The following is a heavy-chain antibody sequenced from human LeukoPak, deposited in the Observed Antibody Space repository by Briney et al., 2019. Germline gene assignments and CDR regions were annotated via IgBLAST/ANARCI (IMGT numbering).Heavy chain of an antibody. J-gene: IGHJ4*02. CDR1: GGFISTYY. Sequence: SETLSLTCRVSGGFISTYYWSWIRQPPGKGLEWIGYIYYSGSTNYNPSLKSRVTISVDTSKNQFPLKLSSVTAADTAVYYCARGGCNSASCYMAPFDYWGQGTLVTVSS. V-gene: IGHV4-59*01. CDR3: ARGGCNSASCYMAPFDY. D-gene: IGHD2-2*02. CDR2: IYYSGST.